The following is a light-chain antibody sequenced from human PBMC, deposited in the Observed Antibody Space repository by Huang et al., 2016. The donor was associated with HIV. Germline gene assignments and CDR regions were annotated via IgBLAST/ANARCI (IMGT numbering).Light chain of an antibody. J-gene: IGKJ1*01. CDR2: GAS. CDR1: QSVSSSY. CDR3: QQYGSSSWT. V-gene: IGKV3-20*01. Sequence: EIVLTQSPGTLSLSPGERATLSCRASQSVSSSYLAWYQQKPGQAPRFLIYGASSRATGSPDRFSGSGSGTDFTLTISRLEPEDFAVYYCQQYGSSSWTFGQGTKVEIK.